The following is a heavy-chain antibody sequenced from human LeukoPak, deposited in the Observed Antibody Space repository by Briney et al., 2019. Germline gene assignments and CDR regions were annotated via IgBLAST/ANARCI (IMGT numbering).Heavy chain of an antibody. Sequence: GGSLRLSCAASGFAFSGYWVHWVRQAPGEGLVWVSRISGDGSDTIYADSVKGRFTISRDNARNTLYLQMNSLRTEDTAVYYCARPRIEGATHWFDPWGQGTLVTVSS. CDR2: ISGDGSDT. V-gene: IGHV3-74*01. D-gene: IGHD1-26*01. CDR3: ARPRIEGATHWFDP. CDR1: GFAFSGYW. J-gene: IGHJ5*02.